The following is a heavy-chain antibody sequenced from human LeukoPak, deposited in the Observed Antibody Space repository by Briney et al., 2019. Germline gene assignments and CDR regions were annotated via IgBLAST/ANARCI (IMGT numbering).Heavy chain of an antibody. J-gene: IGHJ3*01. CDR1: GFTFSSYE. CDR2: IKQDGSEK. V-gene: IGHV3-7*01. CDR3: ANEGGGAFDF. Sequence: PGGSLRLSSAASGFTFSSYEMNWVRQAPGKGLEWVANIKQDGSEKYYVDSVKGRFTISRDNAKNSLYLQMNSLRAEDTVVYYCANEGGGAFDFWGQGTMVTVSS.